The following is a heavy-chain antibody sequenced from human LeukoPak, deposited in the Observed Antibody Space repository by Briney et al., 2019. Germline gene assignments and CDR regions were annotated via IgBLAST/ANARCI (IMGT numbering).Heavy chain of an antibody. J-gene: IGHJ4*02. CDR1: GYTFTSYG. V-gene: IGHV1-18*01. CDR2: ISAFNGNT. D-gene: IGHD5-24*01. CDR3: ARDWDGYNGIDY. Sequence: ASVKVSCKASGYTFTSYGLTWVRQAPGQGLEWMGWISAFNGNTNYAQKLQGRVTMTTDTSTSTAYTELRSLRSDDTAVYYCARDWDGYNGIDYWGQGTLVTVSS.